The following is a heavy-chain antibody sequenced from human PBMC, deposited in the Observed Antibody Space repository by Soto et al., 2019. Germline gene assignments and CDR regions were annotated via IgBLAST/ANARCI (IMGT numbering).Heavy chain of an antibody. V-gene: IGHV4-59*01. CDR3: ARYSPPKKSYDSNPGWFDP. Sequence: QVQLQESGPGLVRPSETLSLSYTVSGGSMNSYYWCWIRQPPGKGLEWLGHVYSSGTSKYNVSLESRITMSLDTSRNQFSLSLNSVTAADTAVYFCARYSPPKKSYDSNPGWFDPWGQGTLVAVSS. CDR2: VYSSGTS. J-gene: IGHJ5*02. CDR1: GGSMNSYY. D-gene: IGHD2-15*01.